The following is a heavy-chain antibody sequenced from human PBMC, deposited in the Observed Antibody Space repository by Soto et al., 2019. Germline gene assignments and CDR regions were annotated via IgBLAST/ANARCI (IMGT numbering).Heavy chain of an antibody. CDR3: WGYCSGGSCYYDYYYYMDV. D-gene: IGHD2-15*01. CDR2: IYYSGST. CDR1: GGSISSSSYY. V-gene: IGHV4-39*01. J-gene: IGHJ6*03. Sequence: SETLSLTCTVSGGSISSSSYYWGWIRQPPGKGLEWIGSIYYSGSTYYNPSLKSRVTKSVDKSKNQFSLKLSSVTAADTAVYYCWGYCSGGSCYYDYYYYMDVWGKGTTVTVSS.